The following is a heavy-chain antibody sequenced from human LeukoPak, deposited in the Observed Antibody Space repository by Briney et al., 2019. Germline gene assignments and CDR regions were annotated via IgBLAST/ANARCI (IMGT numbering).Heavy chain of an antibody. Sequence: QPGGSLRLSCAASGFTVSSNYMSWVRQAPGKGLEWVSVIYSGGSTYYADSVKGRFTISRDNSKNTLYLQMNSLRAEDTAVYYCARNVATWFGEFSDYWGQGTLVAVSS. D-gene: IGHD3-10*01. CDR3: ARNVATWFGEFSDY. CDR2: IYSGGST. CDR1: GFTVSSNY. J-gene: IGHJ4*02. V-gene: IGHV3-66*01.